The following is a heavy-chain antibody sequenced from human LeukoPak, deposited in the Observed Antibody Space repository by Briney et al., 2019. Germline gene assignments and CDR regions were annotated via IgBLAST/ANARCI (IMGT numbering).Heavy chain of an antibody. J-gene: IGHJ4*02. D-gene: IGHD3-10*01. CDR2: IYHSGST. CDR1: AGSISSGGYY. V-gene: IGHV4-30-2*01. Sequence: SETLSLTCTVSAGSISSGGYYWSWIRQPPGKGLEWIGYIYHSGSTYYNPSLKSRVTISVDRSKNQFSLKLSSVTAADTAVYYCARGLWFGELFGNWGQGTLVTVSS. CDR3: ARGLWFGELFGN.